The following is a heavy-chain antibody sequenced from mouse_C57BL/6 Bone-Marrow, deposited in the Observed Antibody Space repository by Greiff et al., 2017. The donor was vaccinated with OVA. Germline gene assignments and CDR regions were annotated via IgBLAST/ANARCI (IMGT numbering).Heavy chain of an antibody. CDR3: ARHTWDFDY. J-gene: IGHJ2*01. CDR2: ISSGGSYT. Sequence: EVQVVESGGDLVKPGGSLKLSCAASGFTFSSYGMSWVRQTPDKRLEWVATISSGGSYTYYPDSVKGRFTISRDNAKNTLYLQMSSLKSEDTAMYYCARHTWDFDYWGQGTTLTVSS. V-gene: IGHV5-6*01. CDR1: GFTFSSYG. D-gene: IGHD4-1*01.